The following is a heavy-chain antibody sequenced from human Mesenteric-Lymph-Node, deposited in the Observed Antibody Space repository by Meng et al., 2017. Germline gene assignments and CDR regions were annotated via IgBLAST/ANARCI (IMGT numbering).Heavy chain of an antibody. V-gene: IGHV1-69*05. CDR2: IIPIFGTA. Sequence: SVKVSCKASGGTFSSYAISWVRQAPGQGLEWMGGIIPIFGTANYAQKFQGRVTITTDESTSTAYMELSSLRSEDTAVYYCAREARYYGSGELGFRWFDPWGQGTLVTGSS. CDR3: AREARYYGSGELGFRWFDP. J-gene: IGHJ5*02. D-gene: IGHD3-10*01. CDR1: GGTFSSYA.